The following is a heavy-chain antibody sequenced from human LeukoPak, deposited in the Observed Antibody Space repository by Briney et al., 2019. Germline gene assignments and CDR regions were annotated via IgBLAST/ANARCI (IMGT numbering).Heavy chain of an antibody. Sequence: GGSLRLSCAASGFTFSSYAMHWVRQAPGKGLEWVAVISYDGSYKNYADSVKGRFTISRDTSKNTLFLQMNSLRLEDTAVYYFARELVRAFDHWGQGTLVTASS. CDR2: ISYDGSYK. V-gene: IGHV3-30*04. CDR3: ARELVRAFDH. CDR1: GFTFSSYA. J-gene: IGHJ4*02.